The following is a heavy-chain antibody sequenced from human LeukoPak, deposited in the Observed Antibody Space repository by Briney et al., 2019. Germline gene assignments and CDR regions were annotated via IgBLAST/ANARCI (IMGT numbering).Heavy chain of an antibody. J-gene: IGHJ6*02. CDR1: GYTFTSYG. D-gene: IGHD6-19*01. Sequence: PVKVSCKASGYTFTSYGISWVRQAPGQGLEWMGGIIPIFGTANYAQKFQGRVTITADESTSTACMELSSLRSEDTAVYYCARCQWLVEKRDYYYYYGMDVWGQGTTVTVSS. CDR3: ARCQWLVEKRDYYYYYGMDV. V-gene: IGHV1-69*13. CDR2: IIPIFGTA.